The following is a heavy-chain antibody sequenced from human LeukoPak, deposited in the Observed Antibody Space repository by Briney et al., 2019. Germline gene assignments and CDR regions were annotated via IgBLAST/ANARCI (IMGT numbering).Heavy chain of an antibody. Sequence: GGSLRLSCAASGFTFSSYAMSWVRQAPGKGLEWVSAISGSGGSTYYADSVKGRFTISRDNSKNTLYLQMNSLRAEDTAVYYYAKGYILTGYYPFGVDYWGQGTLVTVSS. CDR3: AKGYILTGYYPFGVDY. V-gene: IGHV3-23*01. CDR1: GFTFSSYA. D-gene: IGHD3-9*01. CDR2: ISGSGGST. J-gene: IGHJ4*02.